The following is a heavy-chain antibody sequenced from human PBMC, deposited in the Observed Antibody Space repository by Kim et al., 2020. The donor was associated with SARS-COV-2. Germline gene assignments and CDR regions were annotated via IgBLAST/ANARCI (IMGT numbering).Heavy chain of an antibody. CDR1: GFTFRKAW. J-gene: IGHJ5*02. D-gene: IGHD4-17*01. V-gene: IGHV3-15*01. Sequence: GGSLRLSCAASGFTFRKAWMSWVRQAPGKGLEWVARIKSGGTTDYAAPVKDRVTISRDDSRNTLYMQMNSLKTEDTAVYYSTTDLGDYGDYLRAWGQGTLVTVSS. CDR2: IKSGGTT. CDR3: TTDLGDYGDYLRA.